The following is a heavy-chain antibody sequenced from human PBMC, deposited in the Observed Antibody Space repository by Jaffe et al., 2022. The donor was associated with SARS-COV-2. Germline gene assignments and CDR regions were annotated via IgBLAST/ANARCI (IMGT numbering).Heavy chain of an antibody. CDR1: GFTFGDYA. Sequence: EVQLVESGGGLVKPGRSLRLSCTASGFTFGDYAMSWFRQAPGKGLEWVGFIRSKAYGGTTEYAASVKGRFTISRDDSKSIAYLQMNSLKTEDTAVYYCTRTAGSSSYYYGMDVWGQGTTVTVSS. J-gene: IGHJ6*02. CDR2: IRSKAYGGTT. D-gene: IGHD6-13*01. V-gene: IGHV3-49*05. CDR3: TRTAGSSSYYYGMDV.